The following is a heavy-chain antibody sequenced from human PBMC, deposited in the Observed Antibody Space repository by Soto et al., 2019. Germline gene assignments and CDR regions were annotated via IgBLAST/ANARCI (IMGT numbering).Heavy chain of an antibody. D-gene: IGHD1-26*01. J-gene: IGHJ4*02. Sequence: SETLSLTSTASADSISSSRNYWGWVRQPPGNGLQWIGSIFYSGRTSHNPSLQRRVSISVDTSKNQFSLKLRSVTAADTAVYYCARRVGYSGSYYFDNWGQGTLVTVSS. CDR3: ARRVGYSGSYYFDN. CDR1: ADSISSSRNY. CDR2: IFYSGRT. V-gene: IGHV4-39*01.